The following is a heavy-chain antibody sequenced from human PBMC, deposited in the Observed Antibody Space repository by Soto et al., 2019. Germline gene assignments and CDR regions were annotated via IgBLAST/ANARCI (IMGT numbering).Heavy chain of an antibody. V-gene: IGHV3-53*01. CDR3: VRGPSDHKLRLVEWRYGDY. CDR2: IYSGHTT. J-gene: IGHJ4*02. CDR1: GFIVSSNQ. D-gene: IGHD3-3*01. Sequence: EVQLVESGGGLIQPGGSLRLSCVASGFIVSSNQMSCVRQAPGKGLEWVSVIYSGHTTYYADSVEGRFTISRDDSKNALYLQMNRLRVEDTAVYYCVRGPSDHKLRLVEWRYGDYWGQGDLVTVSS.